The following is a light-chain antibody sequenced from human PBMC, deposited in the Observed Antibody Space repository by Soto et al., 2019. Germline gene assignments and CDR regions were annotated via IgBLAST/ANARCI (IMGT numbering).Light chain of an antibody. V-gene: IGLV2-8*01. CDR2: EVY. Sequence: QSALTQPPSASGSPGRSVTISCTGTSSDVGGYNFVSWYQQHPGKAPKLLVYEVYKRPSGVPDRFSGSKSGNRASLTVSGLQAEDEADYYCAAWDDSLNGLVFGGGTKLTVL. CDR1: SSDVGGYNF. J-gene: IGLJ2*01. CDR3: AAWDDSLNGLV.